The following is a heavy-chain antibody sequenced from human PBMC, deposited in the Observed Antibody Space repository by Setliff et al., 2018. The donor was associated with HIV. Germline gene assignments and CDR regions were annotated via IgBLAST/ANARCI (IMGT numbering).Heavy chain of an antibody. CDR1: GFTFATYA. Sequence: GGSLRLSCAASGFTFATYAMNWVRQAPGKGLEWVSTITDSGDSTYYADSVKGRFTISRDNSKNTLYLQMNSQTDADTALYYCVKVPGSGIVRYFDYWGQGTLVTVSS. V-gene: IGHV3-23*01. CDR3: VKVPGSGIVRYFDY. CDR2: ITDSGDST. J-gene: IGHJ4*02. D-gene: IGHD3-22*01.